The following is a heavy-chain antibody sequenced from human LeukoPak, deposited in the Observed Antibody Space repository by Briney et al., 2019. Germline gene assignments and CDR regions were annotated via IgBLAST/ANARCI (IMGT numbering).Heavy chain of an antibody. CDR2: IYTSGST. D-gene: IGHD7-27*01. V-gene: IGHV4-4*07. Sequence: PSETLSLTCTVSGGSISSYYWSWIRQPAGKGLEWIGRIYTSGSTNYNPSLKSRVTMSVDTSKNQFSLKLSSVTAADTAVYYCARDRLELTGVSWFDPWGQGTLVTVSS. CDR3: ARDRLELTGVSWFDP. CDR1: GGSISSYY. J-gene: IGHJ5*02.